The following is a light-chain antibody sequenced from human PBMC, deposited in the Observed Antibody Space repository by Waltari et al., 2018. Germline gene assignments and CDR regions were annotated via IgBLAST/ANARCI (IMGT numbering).Light chain of an antibody. J-gene: IGLJ2*01. Sequence: QSALTQPASVSGSPGQSITISCTGSSTDAGPHTYVSWYQQHPGKAPKLIIYDVSHRPSGISNRFSGSRSGVTASLTISGLQAEDEADYFCCSYANMVTLFVVFGGGTKLTVL. CDR3: CSYANMVTLFVV. CDR2: DVS. V-gene: IGLV2-14*03. CDR1: STDAGPHTY.